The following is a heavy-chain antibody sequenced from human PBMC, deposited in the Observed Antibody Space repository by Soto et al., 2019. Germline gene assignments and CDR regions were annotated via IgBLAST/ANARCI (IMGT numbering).Heavy chain of an antibody. V-gene: IGHV3-30*03. D-gene: IGHD4-17*01. Sequence: QVQLVESGGGVVQPGRSLRLSCAASGFTFNIYGMHWVRQAPGKWLEWVAVISYDGSNKYYTGSVRGRFAISRDDSKNTLYLQMNSLGAEDTAVYYCARVLAGSYGDYVPSPFYFDYWGKGTLVTVSS. J-gene: IGHJ4*02. CDR1: GFTFNIYG. CDR3: ARVLAGSYGDYVPSPFYFDY. CDR2: ISYDGSNK.